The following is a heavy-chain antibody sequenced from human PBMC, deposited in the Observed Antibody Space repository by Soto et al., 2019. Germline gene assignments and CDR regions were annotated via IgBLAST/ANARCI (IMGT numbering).Heavy chain of an antibody. CDR1: GGSFSGYY. CDR3: ARSTLRTYYYDSSKNWFDP. Sequence: SETLSLTCAVYGGSFSGYYWIWIRQPPGKGLEWIGEINHSGNTNSNPSLKSRVTMSVDTSKNQFSLKLSSVTAADTAVYYCARSTLRTYYYDSSKNWFDPWGQGTLVTVSS. V-gene: IGHV4-34*01. J-gene: IGHJ5*02. D-gene: IGHD3-22*01. CDR2: INHSGNT.